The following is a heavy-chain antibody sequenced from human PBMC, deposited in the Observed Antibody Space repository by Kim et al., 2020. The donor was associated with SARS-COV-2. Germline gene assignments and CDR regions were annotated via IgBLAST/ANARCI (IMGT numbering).Heavy chain of an antibody. D-gene: IGHD3-3*01. Sequence: DSVKGRFTISRDNSKNTLYLQMNSLRAEDTAVYYCAKDLLFGVVTNPFDYWGQGTLVTVSS. J-gene: IGHJ4*02. V-gene: IGHV3-23*01. CDR3: AKDLLFGVVTNPFDY.